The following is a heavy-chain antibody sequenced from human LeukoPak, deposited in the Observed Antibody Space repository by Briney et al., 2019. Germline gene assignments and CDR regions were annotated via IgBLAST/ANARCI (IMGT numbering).Heavy chain of an antibody. CDR3: ASSTSFLAPPDY. CDR2: IYHSGST. V-gene: IGHV4-38-2*02. CDR1: GYSISSGYY. Sequence: SETLSLTCTVSGYSISSGYYWGWIRQPPGKGLEWIGSIYHSGSTYYNPFLKSRVTISVDTSKNQFSLKLSSVTAADTAVYYCASSTSFLAPPDYWGQGTLVTVSS. J-gene: IGHJ4*02. D-gene: IGHD2-2*01.